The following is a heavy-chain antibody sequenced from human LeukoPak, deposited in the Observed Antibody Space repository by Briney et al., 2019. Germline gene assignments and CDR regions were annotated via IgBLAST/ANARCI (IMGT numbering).Heavy chain of an antibody. V-gene: IGHV3-53*01. CDR3: ARDARARRYYYYGMDV. CDR2: IYSGGST. J-gene: IGHJ6*02. CDR1: GFTVSSNY. Sequence: GGSLRLSCAASGFTVSSNYMSWVRQAPGKGLEWVSVIYSGGSTYYADSVKGRFTISRDNSKNTLYLQMNSRRAEDTAVYYCARDARARRYYYYGMDVWGQGTTVTVSS.